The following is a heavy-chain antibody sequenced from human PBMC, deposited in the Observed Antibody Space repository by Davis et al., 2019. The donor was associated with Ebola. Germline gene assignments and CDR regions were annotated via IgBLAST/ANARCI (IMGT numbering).Heavy chain of an antibody. CDR3: AIDSRSTTSGAY. Sequence: GESLKISCEVSGFTFSSYAMSWVRQAPGKGLQWVSGINDIGGNPQHADSVKGRFTISRDNAKNSLSLQMNSLRAEDTAVFYCAIDSRSTTSGAYWGQGTTVTVSS. D-gene: IGHD1-1*01. CDR1: GFTFSSYA. J-gene: IGHJ6*02. V-gene: IGHV3-23*01. CDR2: INDIGGNP.